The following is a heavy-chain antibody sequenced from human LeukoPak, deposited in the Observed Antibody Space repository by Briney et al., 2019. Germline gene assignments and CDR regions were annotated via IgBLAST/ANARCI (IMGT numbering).Heavy chain of an antibody. J-gene: IGHJ4*02. CDR1: GGTFSSYA. V-gene: IGHV1-69*13. CDR2: IIPIFGTA. D-gene: IGHD3-16*01. Sequence: SVKVSCKASGGTFSSYAISWVRQAPGQGLEWMGGIIPIFGTANYAQKFQGRVTITADESTSTAYMELSSLRSEDTAVYYCARDEAYGFGHFDYWGQGTLVTVSS. CDR3: ARDEAYGFGHFDY.